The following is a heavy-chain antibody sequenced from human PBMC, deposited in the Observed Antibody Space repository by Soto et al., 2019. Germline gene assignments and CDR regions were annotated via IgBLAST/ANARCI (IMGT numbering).Heavy chain of an antibody. CDR2: MNPNSGNT. J-gene: IGHJ6*03. D-gene: IGHD3-10*01. Sequence: ASVKVSCKASGYTFTIYDINWVRQATGQGLEWMGWMNPNSGNTGYAQKFQGRVTMTRNTSISTAYMELSSLRSEDTAVYYCARSPMVREIYYYYYMDVWGKGTTVTVSS. CDR3: ARSPMVREIYYYYYMDV. V-gene: IGHV1-8*01. CDR1: GYTFTIYD.